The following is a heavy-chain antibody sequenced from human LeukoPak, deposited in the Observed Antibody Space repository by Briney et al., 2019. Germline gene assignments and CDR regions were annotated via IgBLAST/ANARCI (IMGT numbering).Heavy chain of an antibody. Sequence: SETLSLTCTVSGGSISSYYWSWIRQPAGKGLEWIGRIYTSGSTNYNPSLKSRVTMSVDTSKNQFSLKLSSVTAADTAVYYCARETRRSNPTPYYFDYWGQGTLVTVSS. V-gene: IGHV4-4*07. D-gene: IGHD4-11*01. CDR1: GGSISSYY. CDR3: ARETRRSNPTPYYFDY. CDR2: IYTSGST. J-gene: IGHJ4*02.